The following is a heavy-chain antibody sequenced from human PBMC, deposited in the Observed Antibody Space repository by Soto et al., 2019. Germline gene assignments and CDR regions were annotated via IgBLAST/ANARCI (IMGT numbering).Heavy chain of an antibody. CDR2: ISGYNGQT. CDR1: AYTFTTYG. J-gene: IGHJ6*02. Sequence: ASVKVSCKASAYTFTTYGVSWVRQAPGQGLEWMGWISGYNGQTNYAQKFRGRVTITTDTSTSTAYMELRSLSSDDTAMYYCASFGRKELWVEWLNGMDVWGQGTTVTVSS. CDR3: ASFGRKELWVEWLNGMDV. D-gene: IGHD5-18*01. V-gene: IGHV1-18*01.